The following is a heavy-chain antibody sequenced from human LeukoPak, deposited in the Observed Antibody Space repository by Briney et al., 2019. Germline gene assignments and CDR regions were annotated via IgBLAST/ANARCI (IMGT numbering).Heavy chain of an antibody. J-gene: IGHJ5*02. CDR3: ARLINSGYDNRGWFDP. Sequence: SVKVSCKASGGTFSNYAISWVRQAPGQGLECMGGIIPIFGTANYAQKFQGRITITADESTSTAYMEMNSLRSKDTAVYYCARLINSGYDNRGWFDPWGQGTLVTVSS. CDR2: IIPIFGTA. D-gene: IGHD5-12*01. CDR1: GGTFSNYA. V-gene: IGHV1-69*13.